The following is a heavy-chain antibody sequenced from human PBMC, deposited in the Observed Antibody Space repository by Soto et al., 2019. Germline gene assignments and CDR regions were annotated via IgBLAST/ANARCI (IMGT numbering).Heavy chain of an antibody. D-gene: IGHD6-6*01. CDR1: GFTFSSYA. Sequence: GGSLRLSCAASGFTFSSYAMSWVRQAPGKGLDWVSAISGSGVSTYYADSVKGRFTISRDNSKNTLYLQMNSLRAEDTAVYYCAKGWGQLVQNWFDPWGQGTLVTVSS. CDR2: ISGSGVST. V-gene: IGHV3-23*01. J-gene: IGHJ5*02. CDR3: AKGWGQLVQNWFDP.